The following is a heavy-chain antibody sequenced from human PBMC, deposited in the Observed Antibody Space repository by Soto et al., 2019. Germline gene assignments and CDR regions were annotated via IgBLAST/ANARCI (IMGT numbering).Heavy chain of an antibody. CDR3: AREGWDIVLMVYADFDY. CDR1: GFTFSSYS. D-gene: IGHD2-8*01. Sequence: GGSLRLSCAASGFTFSSYSMNWVRQAPGKGLEWVSYISSSSSTIYYADSVKGRFTISRDNAKNSLYLQMNSLRAEDTAVYYCAREGWDIVLMVYADFDYWGQGTLVTVSS. V-gene: IGHV3-48*01. CDR2: ISSSSSTI. J-gene: IGHJ4*02.